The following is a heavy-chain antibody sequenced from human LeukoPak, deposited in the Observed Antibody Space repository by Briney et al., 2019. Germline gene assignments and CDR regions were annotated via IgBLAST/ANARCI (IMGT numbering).Heavy chain of an antibody. CDR2: IYYSGST. CDR1: GGSISSHY. V-gene: IGHV4-59*11. CDR3: ASGKAYYDFWSGYGYYYYYMDV. Sequence: SETLSLTCTVSGGSISSHYWSWIRQPPGKGLEWIGYIYYSGSTNYNPSLKSRVTISVDTSKNQFSLKLSSVTAADTAVYYCASGKAYYDFWSGYGYYYYYMDVWGKGTTVTVSS. J-gene: IGHJ6*03. D-gene: IGHD3-3*01.